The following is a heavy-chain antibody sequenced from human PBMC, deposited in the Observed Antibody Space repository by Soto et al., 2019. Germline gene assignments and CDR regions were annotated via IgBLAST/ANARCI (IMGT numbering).Heavy chain of an antibody. CDR3: ALAVSGTIRYFPH. CDR1: GFTFSDYY. J-gene: IGHJ1*01. V-gene: IGHV3-72*01. D-gene: IGHD6-19*01. Sequence: GGSLRLSCAASGFTFSDYYMDWVRQAPGKGLEWVGRSRNRATNYNTEYAASVKDRFTISRDDSKNLLYLQMNSLKTEDTAVYYCALAVSGTIRYFPHWGQGTLVTVSS. CDR2: SRNRATNYNT.